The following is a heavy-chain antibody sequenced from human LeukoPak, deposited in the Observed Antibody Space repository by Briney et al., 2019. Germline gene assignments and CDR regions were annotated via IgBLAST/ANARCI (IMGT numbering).Heavy chain of an antibody. CDR3: ARGYCTSSSCYNDY. CDR2: IYSGGST. V-gene: IGHV3-53*05. J-gene: IGHJ4*02. Sequence: PGGSLRLSCAASGFTVSSNYMSWVRQAPGKGLEWVSVIYSGGSTYYADSVRGRFTISRDNSKNTLYLQMNSLRAEDTAVYSCARGYCTSSSCYNDYWSQGTLVTVSS. CDR1: GFTVSSNY. D-gene: IGHD2-2*02.